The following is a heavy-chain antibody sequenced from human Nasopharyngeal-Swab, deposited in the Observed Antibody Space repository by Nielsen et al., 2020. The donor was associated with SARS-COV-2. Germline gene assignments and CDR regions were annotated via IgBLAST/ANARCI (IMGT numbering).Heavy chain of an antibody. CDR2: IYYSGST. D-gene: IGHD3-22*01. Sequence: LRLSCTVSGGSISSGGYYWSWIRQHPGKGLEWIGYIYYSGSTYYNPSLKSRVTISVVTSKNQFSLKLSSVTAADTAVYYCARARVGMIVVVGAFDYWGQGTLVTVSS. CDR3: ARARVGMIVVVGAFDY. CDR1: GGSISSGGYY. V-gene: IGHV4-31*03. J-gene: IGHJ4*02.